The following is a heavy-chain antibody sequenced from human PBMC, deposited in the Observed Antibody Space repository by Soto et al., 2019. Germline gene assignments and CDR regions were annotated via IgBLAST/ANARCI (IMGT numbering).Heavy chain of an antibody. V-gene: IGHV3-30*03. Sequence: GAFGVTCGGFSRRRVLPATGKGLEWVAVISYDGSNKYYADSVKGRFAISRDNSKNTLFLQMNSLRAEDTALYFGEKGRWTCTIGAEGLVNWCQGTVITV. CDR3: EKGRWTCTIGAEGLVN. CDR1: GVTCGGFS. CDR2: ISYDGSNK. J-gene: IGHJ3*01. D-gene: IGHD1-1*01.